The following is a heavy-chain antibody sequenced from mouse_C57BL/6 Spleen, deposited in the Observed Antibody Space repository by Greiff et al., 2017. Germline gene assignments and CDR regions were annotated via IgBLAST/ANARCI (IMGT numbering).Heavy chain of an antibody. Sequence: QVQLQQPGAELVKPGASVKLSCKASGYTFTSYWMQWVKQRPGQGLEWIGEIDPSDSYTNYNQKFKGKATLTVDTSSSTAYMQLSSLTSEYSAVYYCARRYYTEYFDYWGQGTTLTVSS. CDR2: IDPSDSYT. J-gene: IGHJ2*01. D-gene: IGHD1-1*01. V-gene: IGHV1-50*01. CDR3: ARRYYTEYFDY. CDR1: GYTFTSYW.